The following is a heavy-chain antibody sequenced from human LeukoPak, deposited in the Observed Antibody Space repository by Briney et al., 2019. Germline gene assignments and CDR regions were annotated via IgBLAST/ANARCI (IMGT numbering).Heavy chain of an antibody. D-gene: IGHD3-22*01. CDR2: IIPIFGTA. V-gene: IGHV1-69*13. CDR3: AGRGGMYYYDSSGFRQLDI. J-gene: IGHJ3*02. Sequence: GASVKVSCKASGGTFSSYAISWVRQAPGQGLEWMGGIIPIFGTANYAQKFQGRVTITADESTSTAYMELSSLRSEDTAVYYCAGRGGMYYYDSSGFRQLDIWGQGTMVTVSS. CDR1: GGTFSSYA.